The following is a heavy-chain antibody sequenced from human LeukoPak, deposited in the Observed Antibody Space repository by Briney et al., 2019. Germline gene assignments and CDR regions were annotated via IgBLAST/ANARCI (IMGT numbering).Heavy chain of an antibody. D-gene: IGHD1-1*01. CDR3: ARDGTGTGDI. Sequence: PGGSLRLSCAASGFTFSSYSMSWVRQAPGKGLEWVSSISSSKTYIYYADSVKGRFTISRDNVKNSLYLQMNSLRAEDTAVYYCARDGTGTGDIWGQGTMVTVSS. V-gene: IGHV3-21*01. J-gene: IGHJ3*02. CDR2: ISSSKTYI. CDR1: GFTFSSYS.